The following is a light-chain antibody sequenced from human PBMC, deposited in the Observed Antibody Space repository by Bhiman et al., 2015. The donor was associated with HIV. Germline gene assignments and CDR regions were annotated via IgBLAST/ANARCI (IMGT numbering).Light chain of an antibody. V-gene: IGLV2-14*03. Sequence: QSALTQPASVSGSPGQSITISCTGTSSDIGPYNYVSWYQQHPGKAPKLIIYDVSKRPSGVSNRFSGSKSGNTASLTISGLQAEDEADYYCSSYTSSNTPLHVLFGGGTKLTVL. CDR3: SSYTSSNTPLHVL. J-gene: IGLJ2*01. CDR2: DVS. CDR1: SSDIGPYNY.